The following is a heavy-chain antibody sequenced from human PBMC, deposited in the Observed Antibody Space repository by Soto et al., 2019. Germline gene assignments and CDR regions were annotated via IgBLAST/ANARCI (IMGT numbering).Heavy chain of an antibody. Sequence: VGSLRLSGAASGFTFSSYAMHWVRPAPSRGLEWVAVISYDGSNKYYADSVKGRFTISRDNSKNTLYLQMNSLRAEYTAVYYCAREGGLYGDYGVLARGEYLQHWGQGTLVTVSS. D-gene: IGHD4-17*01. V-gene: IGHV3-30-3*01. J-gene: IGHJ1*01. CDR1: GFTFSSYA. CDR2: ISYDGSNK. CDR3: AREGGLYGDYGVLARGEYLQH.